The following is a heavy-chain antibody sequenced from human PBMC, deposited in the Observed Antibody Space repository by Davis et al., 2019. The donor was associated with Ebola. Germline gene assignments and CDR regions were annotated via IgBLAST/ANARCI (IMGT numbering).Heavy chain of an antibody. D-gene: IGHD1-26*01. CDR2: INHSGST. V-gene: IGHV4-34*01. Sequence: MPSETLSLTCAVYDGSFSGYYWSWIRQPPGKGLEWIGEINHSGSTNYNPTLQSRVTISVDTSKNQFSLKLNSVTAADTAVYYCARDLVGTTTPSNWFDPWGRGTLVTVSS. CDR1: DGSFSGYY. J-gene: IGHJ5*02. CDR3: ARDLVGTTTPSNWFDP.